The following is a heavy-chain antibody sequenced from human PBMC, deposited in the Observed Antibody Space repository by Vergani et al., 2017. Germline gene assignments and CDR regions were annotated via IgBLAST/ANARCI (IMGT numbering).Heavy chain of an antibody. CDR3: AKEKYSGSYSAGYYFDY. V-gene: IGHV3-30*02. CDR2: IRYDGSNK. D-gene: IGHD1-26*01. J-gene: IGHJ4*02. CDR1: GFTFSSYG. Sequence: QVQLVESGGGVVQPGGSLRLSCAASGFTFSSYGMHWVRQAPGKGLEWVAFIRYDGSNKYYADSVKGRFTISRDNSKKTLYLQMNSLRAEDTAVYYCAKEKYSGSYSAGYYFDYWGQGTLVTVSS.